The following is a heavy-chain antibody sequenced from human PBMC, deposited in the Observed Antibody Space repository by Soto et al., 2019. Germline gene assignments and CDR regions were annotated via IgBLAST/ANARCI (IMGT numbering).Heavy chain of an antibody. CDR1: GGSISSGGYY. D-gene: IGHD2-8*01. V-gene: IGHV4-31*03. Sequence: SETLSLTCTVSGGSISSGGYYWSWIRQHPGKGLEWIGYIYYSGSTYYNPSLKSRVTISVDTSKNQFSLKLSSVTAADTAVYYCARAHRVRCTNGVCYTGWFDPWGQGTLVTVSS. CDR2: IYYSGST. CDR3: ARAHRVRCTNGVCYTGWFDP. J-gene: IGHJ5*02.